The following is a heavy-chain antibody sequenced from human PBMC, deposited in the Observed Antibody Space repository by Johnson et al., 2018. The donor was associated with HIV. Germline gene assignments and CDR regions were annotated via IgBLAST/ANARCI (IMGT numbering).Heavy chain of an antibody. J-gene: IGHJ3*02. Sequence: QMLLVESGGGVVQPGRSLRLSCAASGFTFSSYAMHWVRQAPGKGLEWVAFIRNDGSNEYYADSVKGRFTISRDNSKNTLYLQMNSLRAEDTAVYYCAKDWARIAAAQVDIWGQGTMVTVSS. CDR3: AKDWARIAAAQVDI. D-gene: IGHD6-13*01. V-gene: IGHV3-30*02. CDR1: GFTFSSYA. CDR2: IRNDGSNE.